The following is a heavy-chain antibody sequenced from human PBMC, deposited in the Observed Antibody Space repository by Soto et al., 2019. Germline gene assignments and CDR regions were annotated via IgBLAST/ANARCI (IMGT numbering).Heavy chain of an antibody. Sequence: GGSLRLSCAASGFTFSDYYMSWIRQSPGKGLEWVPYISSSSSYTNYADSVEGRFTISRDNAKNALYLQMNSLRAEDTAVYYCARVGRYYGQDYWGQGTLVTVSS. J-gene: IGHJ4*02. CDR1: GFTFSDYY. V-gene: IGHV3-11*06. CDR2: ISSSSSYT. D-gene: IGHD3-10*01. CDR3: ARVGRYYGQDY.